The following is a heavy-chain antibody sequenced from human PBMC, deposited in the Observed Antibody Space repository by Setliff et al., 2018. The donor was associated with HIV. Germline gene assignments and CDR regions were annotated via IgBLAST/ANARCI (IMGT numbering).Heavy chain of an antibody. D-gene: IGHD2-2*01. J-gene: IGHJ5*02. CDR3: AREGVPAAVMWFDP. CDR2: IYTSGST. CDR1: GGSISSGSYY. V-gene: IGHV4-61*09. Sequence: SETLSLTCTVSGGSISSGSYYWSWIRQPAGKGLEWIGHIYTSGSTNYNPSLKSRVTISVDTSKNQFSLKLRPVTASDTAVYYCAREGVPAAVMWFDPWGQGTLVTVSS.